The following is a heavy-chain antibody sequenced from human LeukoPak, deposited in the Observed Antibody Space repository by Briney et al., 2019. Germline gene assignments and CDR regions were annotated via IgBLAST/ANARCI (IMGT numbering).Heavy chain of an antibody. J-gene: IGHJ6*02. CDR3: ARDVLLWFGELYDYYYGMDV. CDR2: ISSSGSTI. CDR1: GFTFSDYY. Sequence: GGSLRLSCAASGFTFSDYYMSWIRQAPGKGLEWVSYISSSGSTIYYADSVKGRFTISRDNAKNSLYLQMNSLRAEDTAVYYCARDVLLWFGELYDYYYGMDVWGQGTTVTVSS. D-gene: IGHD3-10*01. V-gene: IGHV3-11*01.